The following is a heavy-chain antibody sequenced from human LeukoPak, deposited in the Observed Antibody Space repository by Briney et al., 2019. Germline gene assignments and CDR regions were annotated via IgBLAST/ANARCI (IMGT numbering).Heavy chain of an antibody. V-gene: IGHV1-18*01. CDR2: ISGYNGNT. J-gene: IGHJ5*02. Sequence: GASVKVSCKASGYTFTSYGISWVRQAPGQELEWMGWISGYNGNTNYAQKLQGRVTMTTDKSTSTVYMEVRSLRSDDTAVYYCARGPRYCSTTSCYNEWYWFDPWGQGTLVTVSS. CDR3: ARGPRYCSTTSCYNEWYWFDP. CDR1: GYTFTSYG. D-gene: IGHD2-2*02.